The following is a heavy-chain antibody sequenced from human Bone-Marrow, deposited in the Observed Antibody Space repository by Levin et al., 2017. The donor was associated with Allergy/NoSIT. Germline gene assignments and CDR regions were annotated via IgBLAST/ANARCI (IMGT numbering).Heavy chain of an antibody. CDR1: GFNFRDYY. Sequence: PGGSLRLSCAASGFNFRDYYMSWVRQAPGKGLKWVSYISNTGTAMFYADSVRGRFTISRDNAKNSLYLQMNSLRPEDTAVYFCTNGLDIWGQGTMVSVAS. D-gene: IGHD2-8*01. V-gene: IGHV3-11*01. CDR2: ISNTGTAM. CDR3: TNGLDI. J-gene: IGHJ3*02.